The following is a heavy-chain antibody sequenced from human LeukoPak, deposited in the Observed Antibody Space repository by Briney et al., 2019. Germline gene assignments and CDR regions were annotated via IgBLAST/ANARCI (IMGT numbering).Heavy chain of an antibody. Sequence: GGSLRLSCAASGFTFSDYYMSWLRQAPGKGLEWVSYISSSGSTIYYADSVKGRFTISSDNAKNSLYLQMNSLRAEDTAVYYCARSLSRRYSYGNFDYWGQGTLVTVSS. D-gene: IGHD5-18*01. J-gene: IGHJ4*02. CDR1: GFTFSDYY. V-gene: IGHV3-11*01. CDR3: ARSLSRRYSYGNFDY. CDR2: ISSSGSTI.